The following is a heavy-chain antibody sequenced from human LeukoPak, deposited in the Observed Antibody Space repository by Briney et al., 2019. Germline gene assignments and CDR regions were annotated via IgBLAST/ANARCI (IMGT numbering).Heavy chain of an antibody. V-gene: IGHV1-2*02. Sequence: ASVKDSCKASGYTFTGYYMHWVRQAPGQGLEWMGWINPNSGGTNYAQKFQGRVTMTRDTSTSTVYMELSSLRSEDTAVYYCARDDKNGFDPWGQGTLVTVSS. CDR1: GYTFTGYY. J-gene: IGHJ5*02. D-gene: IGHD2-8*01. CDR3: ARDDKNGFDP. CDR2: INPNSGGT.